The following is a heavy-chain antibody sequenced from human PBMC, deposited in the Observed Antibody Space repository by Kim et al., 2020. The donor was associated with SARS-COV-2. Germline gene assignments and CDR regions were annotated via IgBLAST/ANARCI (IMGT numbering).Heavy chain of an antibody. Sequence: YADSVKGRFTISRDYAKNSLYLQMNSLRAEDTALYYCAKHIAAAGTGFDYWGQGTLVTVSS. V-gene: IGHV3-9*01. D-gene: IGHD6-13*01. J-gene: IGHJ4*02. CDR3: AKHIAAAGTGFDY.